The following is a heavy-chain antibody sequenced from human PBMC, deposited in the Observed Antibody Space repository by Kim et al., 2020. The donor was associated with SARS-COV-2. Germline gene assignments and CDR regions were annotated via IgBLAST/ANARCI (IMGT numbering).Heavy chain of an antibody. Sequence: GGSLRLSCAASGFTFSSNYMSWVRQAPGKGLEWVSVIYSGGSTYYSDSVKGRFSTFRGNSKNTLYLQMNSLRAEDTAVDYCARDLLYGSASYYYYYGMDGWGQGTTVTVSS. D-gene: IGHD3-10*01. J-gene: IGHJ6*02. CDR2: IYSGGST. CDR1: GFTFSSNY. V-gene: IGHV3-66*01. CDR3: ARDLLYGSASYYYYYGMDG.